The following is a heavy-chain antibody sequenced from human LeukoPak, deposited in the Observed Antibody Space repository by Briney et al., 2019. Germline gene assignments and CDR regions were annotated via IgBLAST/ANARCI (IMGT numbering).Heavy chain of an antibody. CDR2: IGAYYGNT. J-gene: IGHJ4*02. CDR3: ARGQYSSSFLYFDY. V-gene: IGHV1-18*01. CDR1: GYTFTSNG. Sequence: GASVKVSCKASGYTFTSNGISWVRQDPGQGLEWMGWIGAYYGNTNYAQKPQGRVTMTTDTSTSTAYMELRSLRSDDTAVYYCARGQYSSSFLYFDYWGQGTLVTVSS. D-gene: IGHD6-6*01.